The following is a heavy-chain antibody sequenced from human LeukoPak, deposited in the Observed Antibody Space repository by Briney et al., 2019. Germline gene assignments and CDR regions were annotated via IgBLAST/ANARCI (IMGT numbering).Heavy chain of an antibody. CDR2: IKQDGSEK. D-gene: IGHD6-13*01. V-gene: IGHV3-7*01. J-gene: IGHJ4*02. Sequence: PGGSLRLSCAASGFTFSSYWMSWVRQAPGKGLEWVANIKQDGSEKYYVDSVKGRFTISGDNTKNSLYLQMNSLRVDDTAVYYCARAGGSSWGDYWGQGTLVTVSS. CDR3: ARAGGSSWGDY. CDR1: GFTFSSYW.